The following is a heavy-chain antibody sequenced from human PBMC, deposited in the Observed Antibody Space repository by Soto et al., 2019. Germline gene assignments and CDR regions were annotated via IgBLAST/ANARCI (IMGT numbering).Heavy chain of an antibody. CDR3: ASSSGYYYGMDV. Sequence: ASVKVSCKASGYTFTGYYMHWVRQAPGQGLEWMGWINPNSGGTNYAQKFQGWVTMTRDTSISTAYMELSRLRSDDTAVYYRASSSGYYYGMDVWGQGTTVTVSS. J-gene: IGHJ6*02. CDR1: GYTFTGYY. CDR2: INPNSGGT. V-gene: IGHV1-2*04.